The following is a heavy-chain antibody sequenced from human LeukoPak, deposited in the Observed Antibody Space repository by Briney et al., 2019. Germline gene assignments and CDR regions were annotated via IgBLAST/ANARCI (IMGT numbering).Heavy chain of an antibody. D-gene: IGHD3-22*01. J-gene: IGHJ3*01. V-gene: IGHV5-51*01. CDR2: IYPDDSDT. CDR3: ARPNITSYYDSRGYDAFDV. Sequence: GESLKISCKGSGYRFNAYWIAWVRQMPGKGLEWMGIIYPDDSDTRYRPSFQGQVTISADKSVRTAYLQWSSLKASDTAMYYCARPNITSYYDSRGYDAFDVWGQGTMVTVSS. CDR1: GYRFNAYW.